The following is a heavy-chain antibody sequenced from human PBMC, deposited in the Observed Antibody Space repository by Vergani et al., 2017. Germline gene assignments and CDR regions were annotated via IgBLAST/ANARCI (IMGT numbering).Heavy chain of an antibody. V-gene: IGHV4-38-2*01. CDR3: ARRSGIVYDIFSGTQYFFDF. CDR1: GFSIDNGYY. CDR2: IYRTGRT. J-gene: IGHJ4*02. Sequence: QVQLQESGPGLVKPSETLYLTCAVSGFSIDNGYYWDWIRQPPGKGLEWIGSIYRTGRTHFNPSLKSRVTIAVDTSNNHFSLRLNSLTVADTAVYYCARRSGIVYDIFSGTQYFFDFWGQGTLVTVSS. D-gene: IGHD3-9*01.